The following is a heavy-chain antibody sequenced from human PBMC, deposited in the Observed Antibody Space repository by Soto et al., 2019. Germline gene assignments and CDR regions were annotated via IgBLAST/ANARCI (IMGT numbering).Heavy chain of an antibody. Sequence: SQTLSLTCAISGDSVSSNSAAWNWIRQSPSKGLEWLGRTYYRSKWYNDYAVSVKSRITINPDTSKNQFSLQLNSVTPEDTAVYYCARGQAYDYVWGTIIPAAFDIWGQGTMVTVSS. V-gene: IGHV6-1*01. D-gene: IGHD3-16*01. J-gene: IGHJ3*02. CDR1: GDSVSSNSAA. CDR2: TYYRSKWYN. CDR3: ARGQAYDYVWGTIIPAAFDI.